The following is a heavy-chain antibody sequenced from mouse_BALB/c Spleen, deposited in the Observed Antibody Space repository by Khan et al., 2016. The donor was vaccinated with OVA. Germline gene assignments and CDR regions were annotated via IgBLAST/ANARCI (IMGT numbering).Heavy chain of an antibody. D-gene: IGHD2-14*01. Sequence: VQLKESGPGLVKPSQSLSLTCTVTGYSITSDYAWNWIRQFPGNKLEWMGYISSTGCTSYNPSLKSRISITRDTSKNQFFLQLKSVTTEDTATYYCARSLYYSYGYALDCWGRGTSVTVSS. CDR2: ISSTGCT. CDR3: ARSLYYSYGYALDC. CDR1: GYSITSDYA. J-gene: IGHJ4*01. V-gene: IGHV3-2*02.